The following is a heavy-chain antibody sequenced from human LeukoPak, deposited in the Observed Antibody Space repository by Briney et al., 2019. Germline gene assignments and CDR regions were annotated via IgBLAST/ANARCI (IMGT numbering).Heavy chain of an antibody. V-gene: IGHV6-1*01. CDR2: TYYRSKLYN. D-gene: IGHD3-10*01. J-gene: IGHJ6*03. CDR1: GDIFSSNSAA. CDR3: ARDDKGSGSYYNDYYYYYYMDV. Sequence: SQTLSLTCAISGDIFSSNSAAWNWIRQSPSRGLEWLERTYYRSKLYNDYAGSVKNRKSINPDTSKYQLSQQLNSVTPEDTAEYYCARDDKGSGSYYNDYYYYYYMDVWGKGTTVTIAS.